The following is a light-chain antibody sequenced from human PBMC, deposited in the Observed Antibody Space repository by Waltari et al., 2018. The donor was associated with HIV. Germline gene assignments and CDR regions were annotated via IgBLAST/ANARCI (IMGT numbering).Light chain of an antibody. CDR1: SSYVGSYNF. CDR3: CSYAGSSTWV. J-gene: IGLJ3*02. V-gene: IGLV2-23*02. Sequence: QSALTQPASVSGSPGQSIPISCTGTSSYVGSYNFVSWYQKHPVNAPNIMFYEVSKRPSVVSNRFSGSKSGNTASLTISGLQAEDEADYYCCSYAGSSTWVFGGGTKLTVL. CDR2: EVS.